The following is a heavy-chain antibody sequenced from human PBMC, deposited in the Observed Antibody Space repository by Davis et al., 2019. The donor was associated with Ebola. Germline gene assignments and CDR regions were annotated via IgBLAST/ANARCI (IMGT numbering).Heavy chain of an antibody. J-gene: IGHJ4*02. Sequence: MPSETLSLTCAVYGGSFSGYYWSWIRQPPGKGLEWIGEINHSGSTNYNPSLKSRVTISVDTSKNQFSLKLSSVTAADTAVYYCARHGRLRHHYYFDYWGQGTLVTVSS. CDR2: INHSGST. V-gene: IGHV4-34*01. CDR1: GGSFSGYY. CDR3: ARHGRLRHHYYFDY. D-gene: IGHD4-17*01.